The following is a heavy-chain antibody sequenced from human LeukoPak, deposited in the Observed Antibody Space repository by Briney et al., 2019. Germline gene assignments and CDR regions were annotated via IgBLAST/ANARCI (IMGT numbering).Heavy chain of an antibody. V-gene: IGHV3-23*01. CDR3: VKEPRNTFGPNWLVS. Sequence: GGSLRLSCVASGFSFGNYAMSWVRQAPGKGLQWVSQISGTSGAICYADFARGRFTISRDNSKKTLYMQMCRLRVEDTAMYYCVKEPRNTFGPNWLVSWGQGT. CDR1: GFSFGNYA. CDR2: ISGTSGAI. J-gene: IGHJ5*01. D-gene: IGHD3-16*01.